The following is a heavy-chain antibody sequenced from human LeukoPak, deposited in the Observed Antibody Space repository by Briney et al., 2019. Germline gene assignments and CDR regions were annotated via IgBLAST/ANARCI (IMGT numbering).Heavy chain of an antibody. Sequence: PGGSLRLSCAASGFTFSSDAMTWVRQAPGEGLEWVSTITGSDDRTYYADSVKGRFTISRDYSNNTVHLQLNSLRAEDTAMYYCAKGPRLGSGYHPDYWGQGTLVTVSS. D-gene: IGHD3-22*01. CDR1: GFTFSSDA. CDR2: ITGSDDRT. J-gene: IGHJ4*02. CDR3: AKGPRLGSGYHPDY. V-gene: IGHV3-23*01.